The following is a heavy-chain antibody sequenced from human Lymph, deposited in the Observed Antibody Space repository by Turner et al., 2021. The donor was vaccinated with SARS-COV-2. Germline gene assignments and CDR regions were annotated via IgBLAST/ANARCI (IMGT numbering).Heavy chain of an antibody. D-gene: IGHD6-13*01. J-gene: IGHJ4*02. Sequence: EVQLLESGGGLVQPGGSLILSCAASGFTLSSYAMSWVRPAPGKGLEWGADISGSGGSTYYADSVKGRFTISRNNSKNTLYLQKNSLGAEDTAVYYCATAAGTGEFDYWGQGTLVTVSS. V-gene: IGHV3-23*01. CDR2: ISGSGGST. CDR1: GFTLSSYA. CDR3: ATAAGTGEFDY.